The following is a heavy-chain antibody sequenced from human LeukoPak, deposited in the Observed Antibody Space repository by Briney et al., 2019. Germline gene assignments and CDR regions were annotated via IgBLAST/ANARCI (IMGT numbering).Heavy chain of an antibody. V-gene: IGHV3-48*01. J-gene: IGHJ6*03. D-gene: IGHD3-3*01. CDR3: ARNDFWSGYYMDV. CDR2: ISSSSSTI. Sequence: GGSLRLSCAASGFTFSSYSVTWVRQAPGKGLEWVSYISSSSSTIYYADSVKGRFTISRDNAKNSLYLRMNSLRAEDTAVYYCARNDFWSGYYMDVWGKGTTVTVSS. CDR1: GFTFSSYS.